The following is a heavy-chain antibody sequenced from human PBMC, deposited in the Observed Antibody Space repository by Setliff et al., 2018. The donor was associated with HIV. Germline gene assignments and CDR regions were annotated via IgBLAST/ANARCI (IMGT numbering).Heavy chain of an antibody. D-gene: IGHD2-15*01. CDR3: ARQRLGNCSGARCSFSGMDG. V-gene: IGHV4-38-2*01. J-gene: IGHJ6*02. CDR2: IYHNGNT. CDR1: GYSISRDYY. Sequence: SETLSLTCAVSGYSISRDYYWGWIRQPPGKGLEWIGSIYHNGNTYYSPSLKSRVTISVDTSRNQISLKLSSVTAADTAVYYCARQRLGNCSGARCSFSGMDGWGPGTTVTVSS.